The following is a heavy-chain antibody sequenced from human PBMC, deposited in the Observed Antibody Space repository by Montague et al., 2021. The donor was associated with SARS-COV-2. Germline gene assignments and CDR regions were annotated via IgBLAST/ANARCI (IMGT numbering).Heavy chain of an antibody. D-gene: IGHD6-13*01. CDR1: GDSITSYY. CDR3: ARGGSWLYYFDY. V-gene: IGHV4-59*12. Sequence: SETLSLTCTVSGDSITSYYWTWIRQPPGKGLEWIGYIYFPGRVKNNPSLNSRVTMSIDTSKNQISLQLNSVTPEDTAVYYCARGGSWLYYFDYWGQGTLVTVSS. J-gene: IGHJ4*02. CDR2: IYFPGRV.